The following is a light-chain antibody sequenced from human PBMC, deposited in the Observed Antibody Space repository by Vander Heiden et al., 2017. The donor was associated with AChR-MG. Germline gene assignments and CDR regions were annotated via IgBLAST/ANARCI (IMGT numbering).Light chain of an antibody. V-gene: IGKV2-28*01. CDR3: MEALQSPCT. J-gene: IGKJ2*02. Sequence: DIVMSQSPLSLAVSPGEPASVSCRSSQSLLHKNGYHYLDLYLQKPGQSPQLLIYLGSNRASGVPDRFSGSGSGTDFTLKISRVEPEDVGVYYCMEALQSPCTFGQGTKLEIK. CDR1: QSLLHKNGYHY. CDR2: LGS.